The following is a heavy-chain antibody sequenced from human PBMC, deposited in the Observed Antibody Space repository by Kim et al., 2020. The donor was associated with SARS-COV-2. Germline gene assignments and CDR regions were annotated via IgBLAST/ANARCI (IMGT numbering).Heavy chain of an antibody. J-gene: IGHJ4*02. CDR2: IYYSGST. CDR3: AASMVRGLNDY. Sequence: SETLSLTCTVSGGSISSYYWSWIRQPPGKGLEWIGYIYYSGSTNYNPSLKSRVTISVDTSKNQFSLKLSSVTAADTAVYYCAASMVRGLNDYWGQGTLVTVSS. D-gene: IGHD3-10*01. CDR1: GGSISSYY. V-gene: IGHV4-59*08.